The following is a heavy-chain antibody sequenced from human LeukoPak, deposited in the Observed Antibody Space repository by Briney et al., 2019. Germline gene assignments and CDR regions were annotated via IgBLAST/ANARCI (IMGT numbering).Heavy chain of an antibody. D-gene: IGHD3-9*01. V-gene: IGHV3-23*01. Sequence: GGSLRLSCATSGFTFNTYAMNWVRQAPGKGLEWVSTINDAGRTTYYADSVKGRFTISRDNSKNTVYLQMNNLRAEDAALYYCTNQPILAGSIDSWGQGTLVTVSS. CDR3: TNQPILAGSIDS. CDR2: INDAGRTT. J-gene: IGHJ4*02. CDR1: GFTFNTYA.